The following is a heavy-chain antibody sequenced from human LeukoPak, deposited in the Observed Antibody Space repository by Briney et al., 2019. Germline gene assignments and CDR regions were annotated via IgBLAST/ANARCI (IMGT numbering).Heavy chain of an antibody. V-gene: IGHV4-4*07. CDR2: IYSSGST. D-gene: IGHD2-2*01. Sequence: SETLSLTCTVSGVSISSYYRSWIRQAAGKGLEWVGRIYSSGSTNYTDSLKSRVTISVDTSKNKFSLKLSAVTAADTAVYYCARSISRSAAMLDYYYGMDVWGQGTTATVSS. CDR1: GVSISSYY. CDR3: ARSISRSAAMLDYYYGMDV. J-gene: IGHJ6*02.